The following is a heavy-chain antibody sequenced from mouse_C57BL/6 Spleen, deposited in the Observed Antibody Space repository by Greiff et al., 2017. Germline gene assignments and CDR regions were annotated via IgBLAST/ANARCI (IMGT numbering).Heavy chain of an antibody. J-gene: IGHJ2*01. V-gene: IGHV1-42*01. CDR1: GYSFTGYY. CDR3: ARSGSRPFDD. CDR2: INPSTGGT. D-gene: IGHD1-1*01. Sequence: VQLQQSGPELVKPGASVKISCKASGYSFTGYYMNWVKQSPEKSLEWIGEINPSTGGTTYNQKFKAKATLTVDKSSSTAYMQLKGLTSEDSAVYYCARSGSRPFDDWGQGTTLTVSS.